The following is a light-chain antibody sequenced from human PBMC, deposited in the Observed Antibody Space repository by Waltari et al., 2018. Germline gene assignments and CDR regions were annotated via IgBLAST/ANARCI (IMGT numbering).Light chain of an antibody. CDR1: TGAVTSSHY. CDR3: LLHYSGPRV. CDR2: DTS. V-gene: IGLV7-46*01. Sequence: QAVVTQEPSVTVSPGGTGTLTCGSSTGAVTSSHYPYWFQQKPGQAPRTLVYDTSNKHSWTPARFSGSVVGGKAALTLSGAQPEDEAEYYCLLHYSGPRVFGGGTKVTVL. J-gene: IGLJ2*01.